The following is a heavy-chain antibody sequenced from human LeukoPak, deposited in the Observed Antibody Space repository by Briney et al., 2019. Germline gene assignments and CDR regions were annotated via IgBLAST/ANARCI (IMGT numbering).Heavy chain of an antibody. V-gene: IGHV3-23*01. Sequence: GGSLRLSCAASGFTFSNYAMNWVRQAPGKGLEWVSTITGSGDTSYYADSVKGRFTISRDNSKNTLYLQMNVLRAEDTAVYYCAKAKTQAMVLPGNYWGQGTLVTVSS. CDR1: GFTFSNYA. CDR3: AKAKTQAMVLPGNY. D-gene: IGHD5-18*01. CDR2: ITGSGDTS. J-gene: IGHJ4*02.